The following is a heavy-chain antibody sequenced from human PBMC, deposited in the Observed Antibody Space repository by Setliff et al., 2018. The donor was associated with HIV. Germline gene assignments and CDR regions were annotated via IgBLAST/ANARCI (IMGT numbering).Heavy chain of an antibody. J-gene: IGHJ4*02. CDR3: VRGTLDF. V-gene: IGHV3-48*01. CDR2: ISSSGFPI. CDR1: GFTFSTYG. Sequence: GGSLILSCEASGFTFSTYGMNWVRHAPGKGLEWVAQISSSGFPIYYADSVRGRFTASRDNGKNSLFLQMNSLRAEDTAVYYCVRGTLDFWGQGNLVTVSS.